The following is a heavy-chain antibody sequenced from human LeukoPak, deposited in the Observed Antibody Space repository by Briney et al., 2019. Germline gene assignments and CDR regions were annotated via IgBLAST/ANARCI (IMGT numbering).Heavy chain of an antibody. V-gene: IGHV4-61*02. J-gene: IGHJ4*02. Sequence: SQTLSLTCTVSGGSINSGSQYWSWIRQPAGKGLEWIGRAYTSGGANYNPSLKSRVTISVDTSKNQFSLKLSSVTAADTGVYYCARSYFDILTGPTPYYFDYWGQGTLVTVSS. CDR3: ARSYFDILTGPTPYYFDY. D-gene: IGHD3-9*01. CDR1: GGSINSGSQY. CDR2: AYTSGGA.